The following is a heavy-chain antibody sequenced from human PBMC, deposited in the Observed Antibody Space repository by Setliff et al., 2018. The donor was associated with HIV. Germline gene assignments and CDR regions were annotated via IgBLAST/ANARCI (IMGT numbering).Heavy chain of an antibody. D-gene: IGHD5-12*01. CDR2: INHVGNT. J-gene: IGHJ6*03. CDR1: GGSFSGYY. V-gene: IGHV4-34*01. CDR3: ARGRGLSHYYYYYMDV. Sequence: SETLFLTCAVYGGSFSGYYWSWIRQPPGKGLEWIGEINHVGNTDYNPSLKSRVTLSVDASKNQFSLKLNSVTAADTAVYYCARGRGLSHYYYYYMDVWGKGTTVTVSS.